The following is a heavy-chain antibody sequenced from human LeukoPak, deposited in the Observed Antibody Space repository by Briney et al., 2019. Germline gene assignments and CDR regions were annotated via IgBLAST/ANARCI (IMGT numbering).Heavy chain of an antibody. Sequence: SQTLSLTCTVSGGSISSGGYYWSWIRQHPGKGLEWIGYIYYSGSTYYNPSLKSRVTISVDTSKNQFSLKLSSVTAADTAVYYCARSNYGSGSYWFDPWGQGTLVTVSS. V-gene: IGHV4-31*03. CDR2: IYYSGST. D-gene: IGHD3-10*01. J-gene: IGHJ5*02. CDR3: ARSNYGSGSYWFDP. CDR1: GGSISSGGYY.